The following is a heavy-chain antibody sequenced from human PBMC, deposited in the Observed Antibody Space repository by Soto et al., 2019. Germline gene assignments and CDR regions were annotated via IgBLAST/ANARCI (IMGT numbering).Heavy chain of an antibody. V-gene: IGHV3-30-3*01. D-gene: IGHD3-9*01. CDR1: GFTFSSYA. Sequence: QVQLVESGGGVVQPGRSLRLSCAASGFTFSSYAMHWVRQAPGKGLEWVAVISYDGSNKYYADSVKGRFTISRDNSKNTLYLQMNSLRAEDTAVYYCASSNDILTGYHPLDYWGQGTLVTVSS. CDR2: ISYDGSNK. CDR3: ASSNDILTGYHPLDY. J-gene: IGHJ4*02.